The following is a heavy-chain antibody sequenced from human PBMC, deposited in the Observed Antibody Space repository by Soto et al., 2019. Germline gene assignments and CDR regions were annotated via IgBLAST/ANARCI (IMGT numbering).Heavy chain of an antibody. CDR1: GGSFSGYY. Sequence: SETLSLTCAVYGGSFSGYYWSWIRQPPGKGLEWIGEINHSGSTNYNPSLKSRVTISVDTSKDQFSLKLSSVTAADTAVYYCARDYNDFWSGHFDYWGQGALLTVSS. J-gene: IGHJ4*02. CDR2: INHSGST. D-gene: IGHD3-3*01. CDR3: ARDYNDFWSGHFDY. V-gene: IGHV4-34*01.